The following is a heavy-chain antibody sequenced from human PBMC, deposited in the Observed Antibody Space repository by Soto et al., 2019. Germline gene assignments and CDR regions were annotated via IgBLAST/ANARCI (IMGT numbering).Heavy chain of an antibody. CDR1: GFPFSSYV. V-gene: IGHV3-23*01. J-gene: IGHJ4*02. CDR2: ISGGGSNT. D-gene: IGHD4-4*01. Sequence: GGSLRLSCAASGFPFSSYVMAWVRQAPGKGLEGVSGISGGGSNTFYADSVKGRFTISRDNSKNTLLLQMNSLGAEDTAVYYCAKDSNKYSSSLRGRYFDYWGQGIGVTVSS. CDR3: AKDSNKYSSSLRGRYFDY.